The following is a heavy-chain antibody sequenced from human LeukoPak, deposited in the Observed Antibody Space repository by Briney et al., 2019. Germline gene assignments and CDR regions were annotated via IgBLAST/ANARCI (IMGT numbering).Heavy chain of an antibody. V-gene: IGHV4-31*03. CDR1: GGSISSGGYY. CDR2: IYYSGST. J-gene: IGHJ4*02. CDR3: ARAWGDYGDPHFDY. D-gene: IGHD4-17*01. Sequence: PSQTLSLTCTVSGGSISSGGYYWSWIRQHPGKGLEWIGYIYYSGSTYYNPSLKSRVTISVDTSKKQFSLKLSSVTAADTAVYYCARAWGDYGDPHFDYWGQGTLDIVSS.